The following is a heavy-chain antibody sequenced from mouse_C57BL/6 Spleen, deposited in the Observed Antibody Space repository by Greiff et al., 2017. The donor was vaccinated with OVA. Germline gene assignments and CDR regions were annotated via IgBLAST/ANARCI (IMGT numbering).Heavy chain of an antibody. CDR2: ISSGSSTI. CDR3: ARIRIYDYDGFAY. J-gene: IGHJ3*01. D-gene: IGHD2-4*01. V-gene: IGHV5-17*01. Sequence: EVQWVESGGGLVKPGGSLKLSCAASGFTFSDYGMHWVRQAPEKGLEWVAYISSGSSTIYYADTVKGRFTISRDNAKNTLFLQMTSLRSEDTAMYYCARIRIYDYDGFAYWGQGTLVTVSA. CDR1: GFTFSDYG.